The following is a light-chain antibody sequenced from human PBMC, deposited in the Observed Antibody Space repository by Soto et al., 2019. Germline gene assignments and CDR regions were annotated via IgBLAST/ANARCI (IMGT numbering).Light chain of an antibody. Sequence: DIQMTQSPSTLSASVGDRVTITCRASQSISSWLAWYQQKPGKAPKLLIYKAYSVESGVPSRFSGSGSGTEFTLTSSSLQPDDFATYYCQQYNSYVYTFGQGTKLEIK. J-gene: IGKJ2*01. CDR1: QSISSW. CDR3: QQYNSYVYT. V-gene: IGKV1-5*03. CDR2: KAY.